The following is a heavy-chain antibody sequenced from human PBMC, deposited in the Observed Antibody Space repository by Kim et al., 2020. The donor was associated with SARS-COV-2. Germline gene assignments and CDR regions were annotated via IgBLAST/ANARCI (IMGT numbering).Heavy chain of an antibody. Sequence: GGSLRLSCAASGFTFSSYWMTWVRQAPGKGLEWVANIKQDGREKYYVDSVKGRFTISRDNAKNSLYLQMNSLSAEDTAVYYWAKTKDILTGLLDYWGQGTLVTVSS. D-gene: IGHD3-9*01. V-gene: IGHV3-7*01. J-gene: IGHJ4*02. CDR2: IKQDGREK. CDR3: AKTKDILTGLLDY. CDR1: GFTFSSYW.